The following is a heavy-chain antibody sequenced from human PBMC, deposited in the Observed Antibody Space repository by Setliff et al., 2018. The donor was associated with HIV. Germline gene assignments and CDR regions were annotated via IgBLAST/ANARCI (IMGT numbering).Heavy chain of an antibody. D-gene: IGHD1-26*01. CDR2: VSGSGGST. J-gene: IGHJ3*02. V-gene: IGHV3-23*01. Sequence: GGSLRLSCAASGFTFSSYAMSWVRQAPGKGLEWVSDVSGSGGSTYYAASVKRRFTISRDNAKNTLYLQMNRLRAEDTAVYYCAKASGSYYRGDAFDIWGQGTMVTVSS. CDR1: GFTFSSYA. CDR3: AKASGSYYRGDAFDI.